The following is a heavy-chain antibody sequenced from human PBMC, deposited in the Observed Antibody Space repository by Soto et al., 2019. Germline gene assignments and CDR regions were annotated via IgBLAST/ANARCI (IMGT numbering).Heavy chain of an antibody. CDR3: ARDPDYYDSSGYYPEYFQH. D-gene: IGHD3-22*01. V-gene: IGHV3-48*02. CDR1: GFTFSSYS. CDR2: ISIISSTI. Sequence: EVQLVESGGGLVQPGGSLRLSFAASGFTFSSYSMNWVRQAPGKGLEWVSYISIISSTIYYADSVKGRFTISRDNAKNSLYLQMNSLRDEDTAVYYCARDPDYYDSSGYYPEYFQHWGQGTLVTVSS. J-gene: IGHJ1*01.